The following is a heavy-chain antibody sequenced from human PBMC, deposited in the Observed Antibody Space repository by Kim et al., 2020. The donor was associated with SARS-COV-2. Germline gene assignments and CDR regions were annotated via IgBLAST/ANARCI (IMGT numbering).Heavy chain of an antibody. J-gene: IGHJ4*02. CDR3: TTAYYYGSGSYYADY. Sequence: APVKGRFNISRDDSKNTLYLQMNSLKTEDTAVYYCTTAYYYGSGSYYADYWGQGTLVTVSS. V-gene: IGHV3-15*01. D-gene: IGHD3-10*01.